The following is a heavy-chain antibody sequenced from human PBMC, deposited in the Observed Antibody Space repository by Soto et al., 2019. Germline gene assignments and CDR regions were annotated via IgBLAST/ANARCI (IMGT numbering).Heavy chain of an antibody. Sequence: PGGSLRLSCAASGFTFSNAWMNWVRQAPGKGLEWVGRIKSKTDGGTTDYAAPVKGRFAISRDDSKNTLYLQMNSLKTEDTAVYYCTTAKSLEWLSKSTYYYYYGMDVWGQGTTVTVSS. CDR2: IKSKTDGGTT. CDR3: TTAKSLEWLSKSTYYYYYGMDV. V-gene: IGHV3-15*07. D-gene: IGHD3-3*01. CDR1: GFTFSNAW. J-gene: IGHJ6*02.